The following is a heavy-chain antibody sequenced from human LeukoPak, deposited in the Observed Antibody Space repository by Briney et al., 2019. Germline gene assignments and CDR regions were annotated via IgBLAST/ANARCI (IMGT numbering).Heavy chain of an antibody. Sequence: ASAKVSCKASGYTFTGYYMHWVRQAPGQGLEWMGRINPNSGGTNYAQKFQGRVTMTRDTSISTAYMELSRLRSDDTAVYYCSNSDILTGYYPDVWGKGTTVTVSS. CDR2: INPNSGGT. J-gene: IGHJ6*04. CDR3: SNSDILTGYYPDV. CDR1: GYTFTGYY. V-gene: IGHV1-2*06. D-gene: IGHD3-9*01.